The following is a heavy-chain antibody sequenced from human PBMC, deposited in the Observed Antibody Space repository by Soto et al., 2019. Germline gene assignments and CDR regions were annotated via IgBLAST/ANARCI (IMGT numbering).Heavy chain of an antibody. D-gene: IGHD3-10*01. CDR2: IIPIFGTP. CDR1: GGIFSTYA. V-gene: IGHV1-69*01. CDR3: ARDRDHYGSGNYYNRIDY. J-gene: IGHJ4*02. Sequence: QVQLVQSGAEVQKPGSSVKVSCKASGGIFSTYAISWLRQAPGQGLEWMGGIIPIFGTPNYAQRFQGRVTITADESTSTANMELRRLRSEDTAVYYCARDRDHYGSGNYYNRIDYWGQGTLVTVSS.